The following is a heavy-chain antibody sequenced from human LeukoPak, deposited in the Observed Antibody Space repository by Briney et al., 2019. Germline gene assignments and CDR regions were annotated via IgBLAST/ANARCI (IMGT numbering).Heavy chain of an antibody. V-gene: IGHV4-4*07. CDR2: VYTTGST. CDR3: AKEEDCSGGICYLGNAFDI. J-gene: IGHJ3*02. D-gene: IGHD2-15*01. CDR1: GGSISSYY. Sequence: PSETLSLTCTVSGGSISSYYWSWIRQPAGKGLEWIGRVYTTGSTNYNASLKSRVTISVDTSKNQFSLKLSSVTAADTAVYYCAKEEDCSGGICYLGNAFDIWGQGTMVTVSS.